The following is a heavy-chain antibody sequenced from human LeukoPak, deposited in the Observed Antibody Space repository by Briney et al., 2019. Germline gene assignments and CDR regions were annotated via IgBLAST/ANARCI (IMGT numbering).Heavy chain of an antibody. V-gene: IGHV1-2*02. CDR3: ATLGATSFDY. CDR2: IVPHSGGT. Sequence: ASVKVSCKASGYTFSDYYIHWVRQAPGQGLEWMGWIVPHSGGTKYAQKFQGRVTMTRDTSISTAYMELSRLRYDDTAVYYCATLGATSFDYWGQGALVTVSS. D-gene: IGHD1-26*01. CDR1: GYTFSDYY. J-gene: IGHJ4*02.